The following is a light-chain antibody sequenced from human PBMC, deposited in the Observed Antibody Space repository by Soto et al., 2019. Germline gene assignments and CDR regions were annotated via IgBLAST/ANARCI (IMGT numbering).Light chain of an antibody. Sequence: DIQMTQSPSTLSASVGDRVTITCRASQDVSRSLGWYQQKPGKAPKLLISAASTLHSGVPSRFSGSGSGTDFTLTISSLQPEDFATYYCQQLWTYPLTFGGGTKVDIK. V-gene: IGKV1-9*01. CDR1: QDVSRS. J-gene: IGKJ4*01. CDR3: QQLWTYPLT. CDR2: AAS.